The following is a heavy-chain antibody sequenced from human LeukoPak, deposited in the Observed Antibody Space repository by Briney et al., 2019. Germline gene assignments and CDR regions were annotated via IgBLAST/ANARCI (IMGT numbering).Heavy chain of an antibody. V-gene: IGHV4-34*01. Sequence: SETLSLTCAVHGGSFSGYFWSWIRQPPGKGLEWIGEINHGGSTNYNPSLKSRITISVDTSKNQFSLKLTSVTAADTAVYYCARGQYYYGSGWINWFDPWGQGTLVTVSS. CDR3: ARGQYYYGSGWINWFDP. CDR2: INHGGST. J-gene: IGHJ5*02. CDR1: GGSFSGYF. D-gene: IGHD3-10*01.